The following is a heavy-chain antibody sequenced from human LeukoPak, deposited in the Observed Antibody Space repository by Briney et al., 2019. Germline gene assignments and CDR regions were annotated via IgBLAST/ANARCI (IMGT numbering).Heavy chain of an antibody. CDR2: IIPIFGTA. J-gene: IGHJ4*02. CDR1: GGTFSSYA. CDR3: AAQKDPRPFDY. V-gene: IGHV1-69*01. Sequence: ASVKVSCKASGGTFSSYAISWVRQAPGQGLEWMGGIIPIFGTANYAQKFQGRVTITADESTSTAYMELSSLRSEDTAVYYCAAQKDPRPFDYWGQGTLITVSS.